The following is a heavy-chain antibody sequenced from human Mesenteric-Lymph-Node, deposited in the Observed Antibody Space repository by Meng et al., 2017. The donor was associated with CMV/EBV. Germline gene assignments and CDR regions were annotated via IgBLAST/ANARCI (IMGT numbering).Heavy chain of an antibody. D-gene: IGHD3-10*01. CDR2: IIPILGIA. CDR1: GGTFSSYA. J-gene: IGHJ4*01. CDR3: AGGGLVQAPRGFFDS. V-gene: IGHV1-69*10. Sequence: SVKVSCKASGGTFSSYAISWVRQAPGQGLEWMGGIIPILGIANYAQKFQGRVTITADKSTSTAYMELSSLRSEDTAVYYCAGGGLVQAPRGFFDSWGPGMLVTVSS.